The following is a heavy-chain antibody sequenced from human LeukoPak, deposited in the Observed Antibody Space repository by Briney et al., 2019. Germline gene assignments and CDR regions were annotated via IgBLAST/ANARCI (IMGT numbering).Heavy chain of an antibody. CDR1: GGSISSYY. J-gene: IGHJ3*02. V-gene: IGHV4-59*01. CDR2: IYYSGST. CDR3: ARDYYDSSGYYWNAFDI. D-gene: IGHD3-22*01. Sequence: PSETLSLTCTVSGGSISSYYWSWIRQPPGKGLEWIGYIYYSGSTNYNPSLKSRVTISVGTSKNQFSLKLSSVTAADTAVYYCARDYYDSSGYYWNAFDIWGQGTMVTVSS.